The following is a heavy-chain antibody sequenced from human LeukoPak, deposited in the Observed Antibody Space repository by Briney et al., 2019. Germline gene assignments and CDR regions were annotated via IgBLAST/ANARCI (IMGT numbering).Heavy chain of an antibody. J-gene: IGHJ3*02. D-gene: IGHD5-24*01. CDR2: IGTYNGDT. V-gene: IGHV1-18*01. CDR3: ARDRGYNPDTFDI. Sequence: ASVKVSRMASGYTFTSYGVSWVRQAPGQGLEWMGWIGTYNGDTNYAQNLQGRVTMTTDTSTRTAYMELRSLRSDDTAVYYCARDRGYNPDTFDIWGQGTMVTVSS. CDR1: GYTFTSYG.